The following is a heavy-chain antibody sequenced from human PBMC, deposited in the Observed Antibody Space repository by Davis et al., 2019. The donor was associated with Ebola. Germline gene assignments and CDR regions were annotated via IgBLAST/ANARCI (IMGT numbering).Heavy chain of an antibody. CDR3: ARQLQYAGTKGRRGWFYP. Sequence: MPSETLSLTCAVYGGSFSGYYWSWIRQPPGKGLEWIGEINHSGSTNYNPSLKSRVTISVDTSKNQFSLKLSSVTAADTAVYYCARQLQYAGTKGRRGWFYPWGQGTLVTVSS. CDR1: GGSFSGYY. D-gene: IGHD4-11*01. CDR2: INHSGST. V-gene: IGHV4-34*01. J-gene: IGHJ5*02.